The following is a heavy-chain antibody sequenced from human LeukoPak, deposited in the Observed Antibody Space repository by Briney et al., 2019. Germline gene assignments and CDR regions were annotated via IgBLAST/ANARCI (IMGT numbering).Heavy chain of an antibody. J-gene: IGHJ4*02. D-gene: IGHD3-10*01. V-gene: IGHV1-18*01. CDR2: ISAYNGNT. Sequence: ASVKVSCKTSGYTFTNYGISWVRQAPGQGLEWMGWISAYNGNTNYAQKLQGRVTMTTDTSTSTAYMELRSLRSDDTAVYYCARALYYGSGSYYFDYWGQGTLVTVSS. CDR3: ARALYYGSGSYYFDY. CDR1: GYTFTNYG.